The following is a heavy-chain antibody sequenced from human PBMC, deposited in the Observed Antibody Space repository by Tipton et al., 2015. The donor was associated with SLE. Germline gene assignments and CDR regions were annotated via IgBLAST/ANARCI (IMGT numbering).Heavy chain of an antibody. J-gene: IGHJ6*04. CDR1: GFTLSSYG. CDR3: AKYSYSSGWYMDV. V-gene: IGHV3-30*18. CDR2: LSNDGITK. Sequence: SLRLSCAASGFTLSSYGMHWVRQAPGKGLEWVAVLSNDGITKYYADFVKGRFTISRDNSQNTLYLQMNSLRAEDTAVYYCAKYSYSSGWYMDVWGKGTTVTVSS. D-gene: IGHD6-19*01.